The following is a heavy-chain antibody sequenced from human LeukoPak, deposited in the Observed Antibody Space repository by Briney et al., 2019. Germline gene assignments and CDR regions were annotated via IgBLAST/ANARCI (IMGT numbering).Heavy chain of an antibody. CDR1: GFTFSSYA. J-gene: IGHJ5*02. CDR3: ARGPPRGEWLLNWFDP. Sequence: GGSLRLSCAASGFTFSSYAMHWVRQAPGKGLAWVAVISYDGSNKYYADSVKGRFTISRDNSKNTLYLQMNSLRAEDTAVYYCARGPPRGEWLLNWFDPWGQGTLVTGSS. D-gene: IGHD5-12*01. CDR2: ISYDGSNK. V-gene: IGHV3-30-3*01.